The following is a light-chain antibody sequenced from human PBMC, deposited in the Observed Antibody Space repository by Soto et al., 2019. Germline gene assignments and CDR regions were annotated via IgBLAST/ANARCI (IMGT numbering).Light chain of an antibody. Sequence: QAALTQHPSASGNPGQSITISCTGTSSTVRASNDVSWYQQHPGKEPKLMIYEVSNRPSGVSNRFSGSKSGNTASLTISGLQAEDEADYYCSSYTNGSTCVFGGGTQLNVL. CDR1: SSTVRASND. CDR2: EVS. V-gene: IGLV2-14*01. CDR3: SSYTNGSTCV. J-gene: IGLJ7*01.